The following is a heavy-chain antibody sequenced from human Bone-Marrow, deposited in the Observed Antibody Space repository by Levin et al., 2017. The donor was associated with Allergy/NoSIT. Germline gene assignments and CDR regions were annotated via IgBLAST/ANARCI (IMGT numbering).Heavy chain of an antibody. D-gene: IGHD6-19*01. CDR2: IKQDGSEK. CDR3: ARGTRYSSGWAEAGYYFDY. J-gene: IGHJ4*02. Sequence: GGSLRLSCAASGFTFSSYWMSWVRQAPGKGLEWVANIKQDGSEKYYVDSVKGRFTISRDNAKNSLYLQMNSLRAEDTAVYYCARGTRYSSGWAEAGYYFDYWGQGTLVTVSS. V-gene: IGHV3-7*03. CDR1: GFTFSSYW.